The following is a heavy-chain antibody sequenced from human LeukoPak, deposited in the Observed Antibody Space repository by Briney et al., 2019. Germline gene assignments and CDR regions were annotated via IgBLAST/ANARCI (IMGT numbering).Heavy chain of an antibody. Sequence: SETLSLTCAVSGGSLSTTSWWVWLRQPPGKGLEWIGEVYHSGGGNKNYNPSLKSRITISIDTSKNQFSLKLSSVTAADTAVYYCAVRWFGELSGNWFDPWGQGTLVTVSS. V-gene: IGHV4-4*02. CDR3: AVRWFGELSGNWFDP. J-gene: IGHJ5*02. D-gene: IGHD3-10*01. CDR1: GGSLSTTSW. CDR2: VYHSGGGNK.